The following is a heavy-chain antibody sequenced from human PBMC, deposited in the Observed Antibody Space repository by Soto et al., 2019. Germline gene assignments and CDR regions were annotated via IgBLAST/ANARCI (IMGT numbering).Heavy chain of an antibody. CDR3: ARDSRRGIAVAGDFDY. D-gene: IGHD6-19*01. CDR1: GFTFSSYG. V-gene: IGHV3-33*01. Sequence: GGSLRLSCAASGFTFSSYGMHWVRQAPGKGLEWVAVIWYDGSNKYYADSVKGRFTISRDNSKNTLYLQMNSLRAEDTAVYYCARDSRRGIAVAGDFDYWGQGTLVTVSS. CDR2: IWYDGSNK. J-gene: IGHJ4*02.